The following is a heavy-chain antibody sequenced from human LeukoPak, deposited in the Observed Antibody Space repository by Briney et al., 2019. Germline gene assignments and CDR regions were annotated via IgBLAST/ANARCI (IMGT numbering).Heavy chain of an antibody. V-gene: IGHV3-23*01. CDR1: GFTFSSYA. D-gene: IGHD4-23*01. J-gene: IGHJ2*01. Sequence: GGSLRLSCAASGFTFSSYAISWVRQAPGKGLEWVSAISGSGGSTYYADSVKGRFTISRDNSKNTLYLQMNSLRAEDTAVYYCANDTDYGGNGSFDLWGRGTLVTVSS. CDR3: ANDTDYGGNGSFDL. CDR2: ISGSGGST.